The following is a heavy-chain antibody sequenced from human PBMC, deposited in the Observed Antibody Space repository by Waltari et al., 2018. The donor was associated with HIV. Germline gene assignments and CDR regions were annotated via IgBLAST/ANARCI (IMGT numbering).Heavy chain of an antibody. CDR2: ISSSSSYI. V-gene: IGHV3-21*01. D-gene: IGHD3-16*01. CDR1: GFTFSRYS. J-gene: IGHJ6*02. Sequence: EVQLVESGGGLVKPGGSLTLSCAASGFTFSRYSMNWVRQAPGKVLEWVSSISSSSSYIYYADSVKGRFTISRDNAKNSLYLQMNSLRAEDTAVYYCARDFWGGYYYGMDVWGQGTTVTVSS. CDR3: ARDFWGGYYYGMDV.